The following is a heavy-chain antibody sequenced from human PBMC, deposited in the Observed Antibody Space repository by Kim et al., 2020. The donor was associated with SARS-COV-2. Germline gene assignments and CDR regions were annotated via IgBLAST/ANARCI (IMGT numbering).Heavy chain of an antibody. CDR2: IYSGGST. Sequence: GGSLRLSCAASGFTVSSNYMSWVRQAPGKGLEWVSVIYSGGSTYYADSVKGRFTISRDNSKNTLYLQMNSLRAEDTAVYYCARGAHAKEVPAAEQQLVLFDIWGQGTMVTVSS. J-gene: IGHJ3*02. CDR1: GFTVSSNY. V-gene: IGHV3-53*01. CDR3: ARGAHAKEVPAAEQQLVLFDI. D-gene: IGHD6-13*01.